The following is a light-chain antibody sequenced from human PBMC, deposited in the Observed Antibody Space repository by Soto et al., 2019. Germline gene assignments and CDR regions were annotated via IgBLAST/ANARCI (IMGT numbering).Light chain of an antibody. CDR3: QQYDSYSWT. J-gene: IGKJ1*01. CDR1: QGISSY. CDR2: KAS. V-gene: IGKV1-8*01. Sequence: AIRMTQSPSSFSASTGDRVTITCRASQGISSYLAWYQQKPGKAPKLLIYKASNLEDGVPTRFSGSGSGTEFTLTISSLQPDDFATYYCQQYDSYSWTFGQGTKVDIK.